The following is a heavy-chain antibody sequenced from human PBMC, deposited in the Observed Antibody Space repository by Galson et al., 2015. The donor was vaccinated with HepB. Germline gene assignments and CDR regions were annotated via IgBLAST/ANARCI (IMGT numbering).Heavy chain of an antibody. D-gene: IGHD1-26*01. CDR3: ARDGRSGWHFDY. CDR2: IKQDGSVI. J-gene: IGHJ4*02. CDR1: GFTFSSYW. V-gene: IGHV3-7*03. Sequence: SLRLSCAASGFTFSSYWMSWVRQAPGKGLEWVANIKQDGSVIYYVDSVEGRFTISRDNAENSLYLHMNSLRAEDTAVYYCARDGRSGWHFDYWGQGTLVTVSS.